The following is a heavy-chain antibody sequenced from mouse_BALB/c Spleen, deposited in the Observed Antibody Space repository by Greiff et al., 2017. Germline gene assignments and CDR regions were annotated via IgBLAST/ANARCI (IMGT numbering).Heavy chain of an antibody. CDR2: IYPGSGST. D-gene: IGHD1-1*01. V-gene: IGHV1-55*01. CDR1: GYNFTSYW. Sequence: VQLQQPGAELVKPGTSVKLSCKASGYNFTSYWINWVKLRPGLGLEWIGDIYPGSGSTNYNEKFKSKATLTVDTSSSTAYMQLSSLASEDSALYYCARYGYYGSSAYWGQGTLVTVSA. J-gene: IGHJ3*01. CDR3: ARYGYYGSSAY.